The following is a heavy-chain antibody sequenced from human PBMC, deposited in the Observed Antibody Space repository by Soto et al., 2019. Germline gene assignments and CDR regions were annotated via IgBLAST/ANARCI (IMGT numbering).Heavy chain of an antibody. CDR1: GFTLSSYS. CDR2: ISSSSSHI. V-gene: IGHV3-21*01. J-gene: IGHJ6*02. Sequence: EVQLVESGGGLVKPGGSLRLSCAASGFTLSSYSMNWVRQAPGKGLEWVSSISSSSSHIYYADSVKGRFTISRDNAKNSLYLQMNSLRAEDTAVYYCARDRVHYGMDVWGQGTTVTVSS. CDR3: ARDRVHYGMDV.